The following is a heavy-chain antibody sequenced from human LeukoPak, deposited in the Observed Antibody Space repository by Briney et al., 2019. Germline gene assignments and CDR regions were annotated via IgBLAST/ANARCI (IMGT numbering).Heavy chain of an antibody. CDR2: IYWDDDK. J-gene: IGHJ5*02. Sequence: VSGPTLVNPTQTLTLTCTFSGFPLSTSGVGVGWIRQPPGKALEWLALIYWDDDKRYSPSLKSRLTITKDSSKNQVVLTMTNMDPVDTATYYCAHSLRYCSSASCPNWFDPWGQGTLVTVSS. V-gene: IGHV2-5*02. CDR3: AHSLRYCSSASCPNWFDP. CDR1: GFPLSTSGVG. D-gene: IGHD2-2*01.